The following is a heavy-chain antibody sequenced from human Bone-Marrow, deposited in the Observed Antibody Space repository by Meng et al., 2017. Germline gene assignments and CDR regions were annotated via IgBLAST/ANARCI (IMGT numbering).Heavy chain of an antibody. CDR2: MKSNVDGGTV. CDR1: GVTFNRYIMDGVRHA. CDR3: SGHVDY. J-gene: IGHJ4*01. V-gene: IGHV3-15*01. Sequence: GESLKISCAASGVTFNRYIMDGVRHAMHGVRQAPGKGLEWIGRMKSNVDGGTVDYAAAVKGRFFISRDDSENTFYLQMNSLKTEDTAVYYCSGHVDYWGHGTLVTVSS.